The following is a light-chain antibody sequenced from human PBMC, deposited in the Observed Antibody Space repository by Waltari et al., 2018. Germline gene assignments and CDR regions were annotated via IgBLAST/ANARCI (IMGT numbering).Light chain of an antibody. V-gene: IGKV3-20*01. J-gene: IGKJ4*01. Sequence: VVLTQPAGTLSLSPEERATLSCRTGHRVTSISLAWYQQKPGQAPRLLIYGTSTRATGFPDRFSGSGSGTDFTLTISRLEPEDFAVYHCQQYDGSAVTFGGGTKVEIK. CDR2: GTS. CDR3: QQYDGSAVT. CDR1: HRVTSIS.